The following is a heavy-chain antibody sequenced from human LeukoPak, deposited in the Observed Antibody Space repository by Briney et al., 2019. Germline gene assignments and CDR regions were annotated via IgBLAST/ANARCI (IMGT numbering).Heavy chain of an antibody. V-gene: IGHV3-23*01. J-gene: IGHJ1*01. CDR1: GFTLSGNA. Sequence: PGGSLRLSCAASGFTLSGNAKSWVRQAPGGGLEWVSGVGGDDRTHYADSVRGRFTISRDNSMNTVSLAMDRLRVEDTAVYYCAKDLSWWAAADHWGQGALVTVAS. CDR3: AKDLSWWAAADH. D-gene: IGHD2-15*01. CDR2: VGGDDRT.